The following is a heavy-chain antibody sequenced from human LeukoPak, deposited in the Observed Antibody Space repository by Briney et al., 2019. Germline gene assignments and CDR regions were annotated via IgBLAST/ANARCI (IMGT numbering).Heavy chain of an antibody. D-gene: IGHD3-16*01. CDR2: INWNGGSI. Sequence: PGGSLRLSCAASGFSFDDYGMSWVRQAPGKGLEWVSGINWNGGSIGYADSVKGRFTISRDNAKRSLWLQMSSLKVEDTAVYYCARGGASHFESWGQGTLVTVST. J-gene: IGHJ4*02. V-gene: IGHV3-20*04. CDR3: ARGGASHFES. CDR1: GFSFDDYG.